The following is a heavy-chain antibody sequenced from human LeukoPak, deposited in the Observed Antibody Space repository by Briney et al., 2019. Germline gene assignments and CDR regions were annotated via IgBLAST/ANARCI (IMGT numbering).Heavy chain of an antibody. D-gene: IGHD7-27*01. Sequence: SETLSLTCTVSGGSISSYYWSWIRQPPEKGLEWIGYVFYRGSINYNPSLKNRVTISVDTSKNQFSLKLSSVTAADTAVYYCARADNWGGGDLDYWGQGTLVTVSS. CDR3: ARADNWGGGDLDY. J-gene: IGHJ4*02. V-gene: IGHV4-59*12. CDR1: GGSISSYY. CDR2: VFYRGSI.